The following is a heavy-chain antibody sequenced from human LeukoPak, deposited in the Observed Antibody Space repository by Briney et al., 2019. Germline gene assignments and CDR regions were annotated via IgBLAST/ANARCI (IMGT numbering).Heavy chain of an antibody. CDR3: ARDRFVVGVVVPAAIRTLRWFDP. J-gene: IGHJ5*02. D-gene: IGHD2-2*02. CDR1: GYTFTSYG. CDR2: ISAYNGNT. Sequence: VSVKVSCKASGYTFTSYGISWVRQAPGQGLEWMGWISAYNGNTNYAQKLQSRVTMTTDTSTSTAYMELRSLRSDDTAVYYCARDRFVVGVVVPAAIRTLRWFDPWGQGTLVTVSS. V-gene: IGHV1-18*01.